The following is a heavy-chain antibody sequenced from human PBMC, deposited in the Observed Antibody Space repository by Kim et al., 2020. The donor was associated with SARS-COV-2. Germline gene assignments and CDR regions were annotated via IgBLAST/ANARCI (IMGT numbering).Heavy chain of an antibody. CDR2: IKSKTDGGTT. CDR3: TTDLMVQGELGYYYYMDV. D-gene: IGHD3-10*01. Sequence: GGSLRLSCAASGFTFSNAWMSWVRQAPGKGLEWVGRIKSKTDGGTTDYAAPVKGRFTISRDDSKNTLYLQMNSLKTEDTAVYYCTTDLMVQGELGYYYYMDVWGKGTTVTVSS. V-gene: IGHV3-15*01. CDR1: GFTFSNAW. J-gene: IGHJ6*03.